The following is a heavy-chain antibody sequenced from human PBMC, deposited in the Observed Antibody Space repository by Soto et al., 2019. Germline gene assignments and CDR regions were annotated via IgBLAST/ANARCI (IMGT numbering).Heavy chain of an antibody. CDR2: INHSGST. D-gene: IGHD6-19*01. CDR3: ARGYPGGAVAGTGYFQH. CDR1: GGSFSGYY. Sequence: GSLRLSCAVYGGSFSGYYWSWIRQPPGKGLEWIGEINHSGSTNYNPSLKSRVTISVDTSKNQFSLKLSSVTAADTAVYYCARGYPGGAVAGTGYFQHWGQGTLVTVSS. J-gene: IGHJ1*01. V-gene: IGHV4-34*01.